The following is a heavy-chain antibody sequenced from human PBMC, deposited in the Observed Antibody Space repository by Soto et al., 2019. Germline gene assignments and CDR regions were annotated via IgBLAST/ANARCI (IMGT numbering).Heavy chain of an antibody. Sequence: ASVKVSCKASGYTFTSYAMHWVRQAPGQRLEWMGWINAGNGNTKYSQKFQGRVTITRDTSASTAYMELSSLRSEDTAVYYCARTRGTMIVVAWGFDYWGQGTLVTVSS. CDR2: INAGNGNT. J-gene: IGHJ4*02. CDR3: ARTRGTMIVVAWGFDY. D-gene: IGHD3-22*01. V-gene: IGHV1-3*01. CDR1: GYTFTSYA.